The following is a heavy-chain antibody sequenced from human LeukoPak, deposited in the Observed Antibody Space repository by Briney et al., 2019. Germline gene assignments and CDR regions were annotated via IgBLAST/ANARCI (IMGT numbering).Heavy chain of an antibody. CDR3: ARRYGPGSYYYYYGMDV. D-gene: IGHD3-10*01. Sequence: SETLSLTCAVYGGSFSGYYWSWIRQPPGKGLEWIGEINHSGSTNYNPSLKSRVTISVDTSKNQFSLKLSSVTAADTAVYYCARRYGPGSYYYYYGMDVWGKGTTVTVSS. CDR1: GGSFSGYY. CDR2: INHSGST. V-gene: IGHV4-34*01. J-gene: IGHJ6*04.